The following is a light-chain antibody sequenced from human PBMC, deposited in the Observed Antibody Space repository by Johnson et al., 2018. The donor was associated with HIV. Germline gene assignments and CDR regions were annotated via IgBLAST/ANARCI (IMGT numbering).Light chain of an antibody. J-gene: IGLJ1*01. Sequence: QSVLTQPPSVSAAPGQKVTISCSGTSSNIGNNYVSWYQQFPGTARKLVIYDNNNRPSGIPDRFSGSKSGTSATLGINGLQTGDGADYYCGTWDSSLSAGGANYVFGTGTKVTVL. CDR3: GTWDSSLSAGGANYV. CDR1: SSNIGNNY. V-gene: IGLV1-51*01. CDR2: DNN.